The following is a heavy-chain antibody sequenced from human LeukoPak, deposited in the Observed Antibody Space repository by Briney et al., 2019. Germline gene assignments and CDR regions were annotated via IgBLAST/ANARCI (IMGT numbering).Heavy chain of an antibody. CDR3: AKRGDGGIYKYFHS. Sequence: GGTLRLSCAASGITFSSYGMSWVRQAPGKGLEWVSTISSGPYYADSVKGRFTISRDNSKSTLYLQMNSLRPEDTAVYYCAKRGDGGIYKYFHSWGQGTLVTVSS. D-gene: IGHD1-26*01. J-gene: IGHJ4*02. V-gene: IGHV3-23*01. CDR1: GITFSSYG. CDR2: ISSGP.